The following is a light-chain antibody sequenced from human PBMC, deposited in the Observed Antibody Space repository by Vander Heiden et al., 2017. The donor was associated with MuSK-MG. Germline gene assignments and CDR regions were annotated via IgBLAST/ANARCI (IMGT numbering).Light chain of an antibody. CDR1: QSVSSE. V-gene: IGKV3-11*01. J-gene: IGKJ1*01. CDR3: QQRSNWPRT. Sequence: EIVLTQSPATLSSSPGERGTLSCRASQSVSSELAWYQQKPGQAPRLLIYDASNRATGIPARFSGSGSGTDFTLTISSLEPEDSAVYYCQQRSNWPRTFGQGTKVEIK. CDR2: DAS.